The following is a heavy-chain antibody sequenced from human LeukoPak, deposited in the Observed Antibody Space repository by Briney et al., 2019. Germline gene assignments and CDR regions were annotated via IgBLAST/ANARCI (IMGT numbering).Heavy chain of an antibody. V-gene: IGHV4-59*01. J-gene: IGHJ5*02. Sequence: SETLSLTCTVSGGSMSSYYWSWIRQPPGKRLEWIGYIYYRGNTNSNPSLESRVTISVDTSKNQFSLNLSSVTAADTAVYYCARVRDRSLNNWFDPWGQGTLVTVSS. CDR1: GGSMSSYY. D-gene: IGHD3-22*01. CDR2: IYYRGNT. CDR3: ARVRDRSLNNWFDP.